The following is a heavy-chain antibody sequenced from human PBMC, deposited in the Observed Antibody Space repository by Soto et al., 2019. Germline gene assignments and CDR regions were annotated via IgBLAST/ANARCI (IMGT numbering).Heavy chain of an antibody. CDR1: GFMFNTYW. D-gene: IGHD1-1*01. CDR3: TRDRSYNMDV. Sequence: HPGGSLRLSCAASGFMFNTYWFHWVRQAPGKGLTWVSRINSDGSGINYADSVKGRFTISRDNAKNTLYLQMSSLRAEDSAVYYCTRDRSYNMDVWGQGTTVTVS. CDR2: INSDGSGI. J-gene: IGHJ6*02. V-gene: IGHV3-74*01.